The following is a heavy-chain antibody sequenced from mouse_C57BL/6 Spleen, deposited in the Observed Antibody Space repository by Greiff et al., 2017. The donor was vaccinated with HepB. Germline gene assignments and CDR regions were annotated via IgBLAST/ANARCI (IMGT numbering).Heavy chain of an antibody. J-gene: IGHJ1*03. D-gene: IGHD2-2*01. CDR2: ISSGSSTI. CDR1: GFTFSDYG. CDR3: AREGGYDWYFDV. V-gene: IGHV5-17*01. Sequence: EVKVVESGGGLVKPGGSLKLSCAASGFTFSDYGMHWVRQAPEKGLEWVAYISSGSSTIYYADTVKGRFTISRDNAKNTRFLQMPSLRSEDTAMYYCAREGGYDWYFDVWGTGTTVTVSS.